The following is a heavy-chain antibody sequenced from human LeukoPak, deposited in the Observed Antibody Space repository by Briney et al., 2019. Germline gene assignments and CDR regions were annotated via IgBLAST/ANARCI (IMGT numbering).Heavy chain of an antibody. D-gene: IGHD3-22*01. J-gene: IGHJ3*02. V-gene: IGHV3-11*06. CDR3: ARVRDYYDSSGYPTRDAFDI. CDR1: GFTFSDYY. Sequence: PGGSLRLSCAASGFTFSDYYMSWISQAPGKGLEWVSYISSSSSYTNYAVSVKGRFTISRDNAKNSLYLQMNSLRAEDTAVYYCARVRDYYDSSGYPTRDAFDIWGQGTMVTVSS. CDR2: ISSSSSYT.